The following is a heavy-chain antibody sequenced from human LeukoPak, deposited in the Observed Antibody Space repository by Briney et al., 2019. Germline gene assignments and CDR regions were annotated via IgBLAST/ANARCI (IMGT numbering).Heavy chain of an antibody. CDR3: ARGGTFVSDY. D-gene: IGHD1-1*01. V-gene: IGHV3-7*01. Sequence: PRGSLRLSCAASGFTFSTFWMSWVRQAPGKELEWVANIKEDGSEKYYVDSMEGRFTVSRDNAKNSLYLQMDSLRAEDTAVYYCARGGTFVSDYWGQGTLVTVSS. CDR2: IKEDGSEK. J-gene: IGHJ4*02. CDR1: GFTFSTFW.